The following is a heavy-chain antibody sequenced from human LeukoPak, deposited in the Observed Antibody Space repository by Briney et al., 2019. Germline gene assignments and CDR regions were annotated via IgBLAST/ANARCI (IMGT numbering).Heavy chain of an antibody. J-gene: IGHJ3*02. CDR3: ARDRITGTPPEGAFDI. CDR2: IYYIGST. V-gene: IGHV4-39*07. CDR1: GGSISSSSYY. Sequence: SETLSLTCTVSGGSISSSSYYWGWIRQPPGKGLEWIGSIYYIGSTYYNPSLKSRVTISVDRSKNQFSLKLSSVTAADTAVYYCARDRITGTPPEGAFDIWGQGTMVTVSS. D-gene: IGHD1-7*01.